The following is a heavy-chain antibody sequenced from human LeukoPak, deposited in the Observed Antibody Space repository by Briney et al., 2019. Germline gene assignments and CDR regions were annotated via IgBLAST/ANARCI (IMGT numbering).Heavy chain of an antibody. J-gene: IGHJ4*02. Sequence: ASVKAPCRASGYTFTTYAMHWVRPAPAQTPERMGCINAANRNTKYSQKFQGRVTITRDTSASTAYMELSSLRSEDTAVYYCARSFYGGYSYGLSQYYFDYWGQGTLVTVSS. V-gene: IGHV1-3*01. D-gene: IGHD5-18*01. CDR2: INAANRNT. CDR1: GYTFTTYA. CDR3: ARSFYGGYSYGLSQYYFDY.